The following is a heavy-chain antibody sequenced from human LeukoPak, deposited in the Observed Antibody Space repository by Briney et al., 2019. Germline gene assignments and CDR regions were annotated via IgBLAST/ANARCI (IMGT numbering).Heavy chain of an antibody. Sequence: ASVKVSCKASGYTFTSYGISWVRQAPGQGLEWMGWISAYNGNTNYAQKLQGRVTMTTDTSTSTAYMELRSLRSDDTAVYYCARGKGGIAARPARLVHNWFDPWGQGTLVTASS. D-gene: IGHD6-6*01. CDR1: GYTFTSYG. V-gene: IGHV1-18*01. CDR2: ISAYNGNT. J-gene: IGHJ5*02. CDR3: ARGKGGIAARPARLVHNWFDP.